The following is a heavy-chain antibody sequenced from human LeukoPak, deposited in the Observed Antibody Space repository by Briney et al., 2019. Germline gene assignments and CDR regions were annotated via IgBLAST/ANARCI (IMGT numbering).Heavy chain of an antibody. CDR1: GGSFSGYY. CDR3: ARQGRARLDHSSDY. CDR2: INHSGST. D-gene: IGHD6-6*01. Sequence: SETLSLTCAVYGGSFSGYYWSWIRQPPGKGLEWIGEINHSGSTNYNPSLKSRVTISVDTSKNQFSLKLSSVTAADTALYYCARQGRARLDHSSDYWGQGSLVTVSS. J-gene: IGHJ4*02. V-gene: IGHV4-34*01.